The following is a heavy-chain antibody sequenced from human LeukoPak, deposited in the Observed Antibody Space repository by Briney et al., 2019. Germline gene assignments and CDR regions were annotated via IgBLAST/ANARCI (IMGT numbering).Heavy chain of an antibody. J-gene: IGHJ4*02. CDR3: ARVLLRGYSSPVDY. Sequence: GGSLRFSCAASGFTFSSYAMHWVRQAPGKGLEWVAVISYDGSNKYYADSVKGRFTISRDNSKNTLYLQMNSLRAEDTAVYYCARVLLRGYSSPVDYWGQGTLVTVSS. D-gene: IGHD5-18*01. CDR2: ISYDGSNK. CDR1: GFTFSSYA. V-gene: IGHV3-30-3*01.